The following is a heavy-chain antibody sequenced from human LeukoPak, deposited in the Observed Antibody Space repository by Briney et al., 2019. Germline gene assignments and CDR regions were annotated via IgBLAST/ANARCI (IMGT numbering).Heavy chain of an antibody. Sequence: SETLSLTCTVSGGSISSYYWSWIRQPPGKGLEWIGYIYYSGSTNYNPSLKSQVTISVDTSKNQFSLKLSSVTAADTAVYYCARARCSGGSCYWGWFDPWGQGTLVTVSS. CDR3: ARARCSGGSCYWGWFDP. V-gene: IGHV4-59*01. D-gene: IGHD2-15*01. CDR2: IYYSGST. CDR1: GGSISSYY. J-gene: IGHJ5*02.